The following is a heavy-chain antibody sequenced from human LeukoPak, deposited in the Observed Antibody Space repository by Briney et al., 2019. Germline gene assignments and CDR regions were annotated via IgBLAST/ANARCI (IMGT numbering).Heavy chain of an antibody. V-gene: IGHV1-46*01. J-gene: IGHJ2*01. D-gene: IGHD1-26*01. CDR1: GYTFTSYY. CDR3: ARDNLLGAKGPNWYFDL. CDR2: INPSGGST. Sequence: ASVKVSCKASGYTFTSYYMHWVRQAPGQGLEWMGIINPSGGSTSYAQKFQGRVTITADESTSTAYMELSSLRSEDTAVYYCARDNLLGAKGPNWYFDLWGRGTLVTVSS.